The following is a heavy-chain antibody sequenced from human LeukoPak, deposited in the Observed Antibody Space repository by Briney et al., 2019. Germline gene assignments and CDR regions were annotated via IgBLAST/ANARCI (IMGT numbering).Heavy chain of an antibody. CDR1: GGTFSSYA. D-gene: IGHD3-22*01. Sequence: SVKVSCKASGGTFSSYAISWVRQAPGQGLEWMGGIIPIFGTANYAQKFQGRVTITADESTSTAYMELSSLRSEDTAVYYCASSRWDTYYYDSSGYRFDPWGQGTLVTVSS. J-gene: IGHJ5*02. CDR3: ASSRWDTYYYDSSGYRFDP. V-gene: IGHV1-69*13. CDR2: IIPIFGTA.